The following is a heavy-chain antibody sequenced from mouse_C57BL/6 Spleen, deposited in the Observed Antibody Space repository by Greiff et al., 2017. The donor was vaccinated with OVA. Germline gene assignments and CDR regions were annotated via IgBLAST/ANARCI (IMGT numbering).Heavy chain of an antibody. V-gene: IGHV1-54*01. CDR1: GYAFTNYL. Sequence: VQLQQSGAELVRPGTSVKVSCKASGYAFTNYLIEWVKQRPGQGLEWIGVINPGSGGTNYNEKFKGKATLTADKSSSTAYMQLSSLTSEDSAVYFCARFITPVYYFDYWGQGTTLTVSS. CDR2: INPGSGGT. J-gene: IGHJ2*01. D-gene: IGHD1-1*01. CDR3: ARFITPVYYFDY.